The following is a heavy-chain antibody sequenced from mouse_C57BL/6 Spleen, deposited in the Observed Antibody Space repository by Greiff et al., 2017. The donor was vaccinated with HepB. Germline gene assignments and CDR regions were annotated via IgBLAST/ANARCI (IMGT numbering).Heavy chain of an antibody. Sequence: VQLVESGAELARPGASVKLSCKASGYTFTSYGISWVKQRTGQGLEWIGEIYPRSGNTYYNEKFKGKATLTADKSSSTAYMELRSLTSEDSAVYFCARSAPGYYFDYWGQGTTLTVSS. J-gene: IGHJ2*01. CDR3: ARSAPGYYFDY. V-gene: IGHV1-81*01. CDR1: GYTFTSYG. CDR2: IYPRSGNT.